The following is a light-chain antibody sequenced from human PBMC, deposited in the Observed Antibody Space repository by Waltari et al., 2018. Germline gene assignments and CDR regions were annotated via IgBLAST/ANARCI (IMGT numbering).Light chain of an antibody. CDR2: DSS. CDR1: QNITNY. V-gene: IGKV1-33*01. Sequence: DIHMTQSPSSLSASIGDRVTITCQSIQNITNYLNWYQQKPGKAPNLLIYDSSSLETGVPSRFTGSGSATDFTFTISSLQPEDLATYYCQQYHNLPLTFGGGTKVEI. J-gene: IGKJ4*01. CDR3: QQYHNLPLT.